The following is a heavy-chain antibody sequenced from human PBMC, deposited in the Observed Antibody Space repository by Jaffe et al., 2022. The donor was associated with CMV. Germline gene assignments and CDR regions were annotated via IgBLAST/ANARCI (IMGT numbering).Heavy chain of an antibody. CDR2: IYYSGST. D-gene: IGHD6-13*01. V-gene: IGHV4-59*01. CDR1: GGSISSYY. CDR3: ARGIAAAGTSPFDY. J-gene: IGHJ4*02. Sequence: QVQLQESGPGLVKPSETLSLTCTVSGGSISSYYWSWIRQPPGKGLEWIGYIYYSGSTNYNPSLKSRVTISVDTSKNQFSLKLSSVTAADTAVYYCARGIAAAGTSPFDYWGQGTLVTVSS.